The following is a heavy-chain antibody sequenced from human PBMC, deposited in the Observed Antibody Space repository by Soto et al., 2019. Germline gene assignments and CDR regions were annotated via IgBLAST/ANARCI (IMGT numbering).Heavy chain of an antibody. Sequence: QVVLQESGPGLVKPSETLSLTCSVSGRSITSYYWSWVRQPPGKGLEWIGYIYDNWITSQNPSLKSRVTMSADTSQNQFSLKLTSVTGADKAVYYCARTYDSNGYDTEFDSWGQGILVTVTS. D-gene: IGHD3-22*01. CDR2: IYDNWIT. J-gene: IGHJ4*02. CDR1: GRSITSYY. V-gene: IGHV4-59*12. CDR3: ARTYDSNGYDTEFDS.